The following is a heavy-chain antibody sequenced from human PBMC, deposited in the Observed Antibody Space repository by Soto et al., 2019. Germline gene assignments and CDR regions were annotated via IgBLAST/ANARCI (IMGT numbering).Heavy chain of an antibody. J-gene: IGHJ4*02. D-gene: IGHD3-22*01. Sequence: EVQLLESGGGLVQPGGSLRLSCAASGFTFSSYAMSWVRQAPGKGLEWVSAISGSGGSTYYADSVKGRFTISRDNSKNTLYQQRNSLRAEDTAVYYCAKVGDDSSGYYPAHFDYWGQGTLVTVSS. CDR2: ISGSGGST. CDR3: AKVGDDSSGYYPAHFDY. V-gene: IGHV3-23*01. CDR1: GFTFSSYA.